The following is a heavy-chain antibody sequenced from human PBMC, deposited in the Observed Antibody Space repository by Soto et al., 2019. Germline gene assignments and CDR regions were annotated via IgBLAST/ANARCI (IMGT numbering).Heavy chain of an antibody. Sequence: PSETLSLTCAGSGGSISSGGYSWSWIRQPPGKGLEWIGYIYYSGSTNYNPSLKSRVTISVDTSKNQFSLKLSSVTAADTAVYNCARHQYSYGVYSFNKGGRETLVPLP. J-gene: IGHJ4*02. D-gene: IGHD5-18*01. V-gene: IGHV4-61*08. CDR3: ARHQYSYGVYSFNK. CDR1: GGSISSGGYS. CDR2: IYYSGST.